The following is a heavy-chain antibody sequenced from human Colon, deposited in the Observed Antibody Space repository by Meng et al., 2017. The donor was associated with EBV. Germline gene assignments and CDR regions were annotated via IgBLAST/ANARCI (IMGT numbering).Heavy chain of an antibody. CDR2: LSDSGTYM. Sequence: EVHLVESGGXLVKQGXSLRLSCAGSGFIVRTYSMNWVRQAPGKGLEGVASLSDSGTYMYYADSVRGRFTISGDYAKNSLYLEMNSLTAEDTGVYYCARRVGTGFDYWGQGTMVTVSS. CDR3: ARRVGTGFDY. V-gene: IGHV3-21*01. D-gene: IGHD1-1*01. J-gene: IGHJ4*02. CDR1: GFIVRTYS.